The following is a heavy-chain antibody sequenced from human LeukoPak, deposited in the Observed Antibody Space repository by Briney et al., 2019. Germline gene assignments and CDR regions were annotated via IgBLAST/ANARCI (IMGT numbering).Heavy chain of an antibody. D-gene: IGHD3-22*01. Sequence: SETLSLTCTVSGGSISSSSYYWGWIRQPPGKGLEWIGSIYYSGSTYYNPSLKSRVTISVDMSKNQFSLKLSSVTAADTAVYYCVVGHSDSSGYYSWGQGTLVTVSS. CDR2: IYYSGST. J-gene: IGHJ5*02. V-gene: IGHV4-39*01. CDR1: GGSISSSSYY. CDR3: VVGHSDSSGYYS.